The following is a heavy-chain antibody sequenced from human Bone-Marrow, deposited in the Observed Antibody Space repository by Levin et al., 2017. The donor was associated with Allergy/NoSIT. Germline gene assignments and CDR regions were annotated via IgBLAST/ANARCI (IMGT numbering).Heavy chain of an antibody. D-gene: IGHD2-8*02. CDR1: GFSFSAHY. V-gene: IGHV3-11*01. Sequence: GGSLRLSCAVSGFSFSAHYMSWVRQAPGKGLEWISKIDKSGSDYFYADSIKGRFTISRDNTRNSLYLEMNSLRVEDTAIYYCTKEDWWRFDFWGQGALVTVSS. J-gene: IGHJ4*02. CDR3: TKEDWWRFDF. CDR2: IDKSGSDY.